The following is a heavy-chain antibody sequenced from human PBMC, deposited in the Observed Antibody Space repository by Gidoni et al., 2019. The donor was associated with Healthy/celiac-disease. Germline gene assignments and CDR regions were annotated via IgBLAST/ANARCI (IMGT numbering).Heavy chain of an antibody. CDR1: GVTFSNAW. Sequence: EVQLVESGGGVVKPGGSLRLSCAASGVTFSNAWMSWVRQAPGKGLEWVGRIKSKTDGGTTDYAATVKGRFTISRDDSKNTLYLQMNSLKTEDTAVYYCTTGSRLLSGLSGYWGQGTLVTVSS. CDR3: TTGSRLLSGLSGY. V-gene: IGHV3-15*01. J-gene: IGHJ4*02. CDR2: IKSKTDGGTT. D-gene: IGHD3-3*01.